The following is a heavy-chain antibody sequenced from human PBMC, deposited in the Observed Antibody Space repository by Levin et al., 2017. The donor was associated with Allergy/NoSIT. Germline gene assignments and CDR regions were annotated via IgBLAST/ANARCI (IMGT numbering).Heavy chain of an antibody. J-gene: IGHJ4*02. V-gene: IGHV4-39*01. D-gene: IGHD4-11*01. Sequence: PSETLSLTCTVSGGSIGSSSYYWGWIRQPPGKGLEWIGSIYYTGGTYYNPSLKSRLTISVDTSKNQFSVKLTSVTAADTAVYYCARRFAASSNWDFDYWGQGSLVTVSS. CDR2: IYYTGGT. CDR3: ARRFAASSNWDFDY. CDR1: GGSIGSSSYY.